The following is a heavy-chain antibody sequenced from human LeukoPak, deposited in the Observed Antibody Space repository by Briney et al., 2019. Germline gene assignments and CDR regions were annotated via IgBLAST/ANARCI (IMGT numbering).Heavy chain of an antibody. CDR1: GFTFGTYG. V-gene: IGHV3-21*01. CDR3: ARGGGSKSGYYYFDY. CDR2: ISSSSSYI. D-gene: IGHD3-9*01. Sequence: PGGSLRLSCAVSGFTFGTYGMHWVRQAPGKGLEWVSSISSSSSYIYYADSVKGRFTISRDNAKNSLYLQMNSLRAEDTAVYYCARGGGSKSGYYYFDYWGQGTLVTVSS. J-gene: IGHJ4*02.